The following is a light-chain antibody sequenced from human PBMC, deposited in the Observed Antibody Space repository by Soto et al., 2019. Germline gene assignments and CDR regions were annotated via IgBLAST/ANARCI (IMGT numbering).Light chain of an antibody. CDR1: SNDVGGYKY. CDR2: EVN. Sequence: QSALTQPASVSGAPGQSITISCTGTSNDVGGYKYVSWYQQRPGTAPKLTMFEVNNRPSGVSDRFSGSRSANTASLTISGLQAQDEADYYCSSYSSNNILSYVFGTGTKVTVL. V-gene: IGLV2-14*03. CDR3: SSYSSNNILSYV. J-gene: IGLJ1*01.